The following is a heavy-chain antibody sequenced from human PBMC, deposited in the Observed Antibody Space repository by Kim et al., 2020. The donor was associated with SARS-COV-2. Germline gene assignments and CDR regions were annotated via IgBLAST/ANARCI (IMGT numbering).Heavy chain of an antibody. CDR2: INCGGGSA. V-gene: IGHV3-23*01. CDR1: GFTVSRFS. CDR3: GEDFY. Sequence: GGSLRLSCAASGFTVSRFSMNWVRQAPGKGLEWVSGINCGGGSAYDAYAVDGRIIFSGDNSKTTLYQQMNSLRAEDTAVYCCGEDFYW. J-gene: IGHJ4*01.